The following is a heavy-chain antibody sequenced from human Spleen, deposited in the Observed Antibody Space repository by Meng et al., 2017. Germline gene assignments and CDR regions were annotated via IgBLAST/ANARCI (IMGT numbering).Heavy chain of an antibody. V-gene: IGHV1-2*06. Sequence: QVQLVQSGAEVKKPGASVKVSCKASGYTFTGYYMHWVRQAPGQGLEWMGRINPNSGGTNYAQKSQGRVTMTRDTSISTAYMELSRLRSDDTAVYYCARGRRGYSYGGGDFDYWGQGTLVTVSS. CDR1: GYTFTGYY. CDR2: INPNSGGT. CDR3: ARGRRGYSYGGGDFDY. D-gene: IGHD5-18*01. J-gene: IGHJ4*02.